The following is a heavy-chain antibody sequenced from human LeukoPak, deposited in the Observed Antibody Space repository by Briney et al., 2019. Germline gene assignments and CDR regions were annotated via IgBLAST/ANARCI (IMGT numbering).Heavy chain of an antibody. CDR1: GGSVSSYY. D-gene: IGHD3-16*01. J-gene: IGHJ3*02. CDR3: AREEIRPSAFDI. Sequence: SETLSLTCTVSGGSVSSYYWSWIRQPAGKGLEWIGRIYTSGSTNYNPSLKSRVTMSVDTSKNQFSLKLSSVTAADTAVYYCAREEIRPSAFDIWGQGTMVTVSS. V-gene: IGHV4-4*07. CDR2: IYTSGST.